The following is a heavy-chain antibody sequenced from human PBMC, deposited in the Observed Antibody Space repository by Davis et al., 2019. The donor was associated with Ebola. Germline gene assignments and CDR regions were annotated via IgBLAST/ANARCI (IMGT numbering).Heavy chain of an antibody. V-gene: IGHV3-23*01. CDR2: ISGSGGST. Sequence: GESLKISCAASGFTFSSYSMNWVRQAPGKGLEWVSAISGSGGSTYYADSVKGRFTISRDNSKNTLYLQMNSLRAEDTAVYYCARDPSRYNWFDPWGQGTLVTVSS. J-gene: IGHJ5*02. CDR3: ARDPSRYNWFDP. CDR1: GFTFSSYS.